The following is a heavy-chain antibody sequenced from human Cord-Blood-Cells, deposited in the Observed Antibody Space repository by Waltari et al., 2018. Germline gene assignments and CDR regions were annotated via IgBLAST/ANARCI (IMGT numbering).Heavy chain of an antibody. Sequence: QVQLVQSGAEVKKPGASVKVSCKASGYTFTSYYMHWVRQAPGQGLEWMGIINPSGGSTTYAQKYQDRVTMARDTSTSTVYMELSSLRSEDTAVYYCARIQTGEAVTGEGAFDIWGQGTMVTVSS. D-gene: IGHD7-27*01. V-gene: IGHV1-46*01. J-gene: IGHJ3*02. CDR3: ARIQTGEAVTGEGAFDI. CDR2: INPSGGST. CDR1: GYTFTSYY.